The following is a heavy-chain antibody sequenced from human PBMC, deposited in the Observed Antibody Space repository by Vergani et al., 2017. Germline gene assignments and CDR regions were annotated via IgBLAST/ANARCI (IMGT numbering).Heavy chain of an antibody. V-gene: IGHV3-33*01. J-gene: IGHJ5*02. CDR1: GFTFNQYG. CDR2: TWYDGNNK. D-gene: IGHD5-12*01. Sequence: QVQLVESGGGVVQPGRSLRLSCAASGFTFNQYGMHWVRQAAGKGLEWVAVTWYDGNNKQYADSVKGRFTISRDNSKRTMYLQMNSLRDEYTGVYYCVRDLRLLYDRFDPWGQGTLVTVSS. CDR3: VRDLRLLYDRFDP.